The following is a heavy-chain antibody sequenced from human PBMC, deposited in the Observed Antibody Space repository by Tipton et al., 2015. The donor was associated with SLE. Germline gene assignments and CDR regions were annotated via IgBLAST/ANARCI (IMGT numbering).Heavy chain of an antibody. D-gene: IGHD3-10*01. J-gene: IGHJ3*02. Sequence: TLSLTCTVSGGSISSHYWSWIRQPPGKGLEWIGYIYYSGSTYYNPSLKSRVTISVDTSKNQFSLKLSSVTAADTAVYYCARGKREVRGVPMNCAFDIWGQGTMVTVSS. CDR1: GGSISSHY. V-gene: IGHV4-59*11. CDR2: IYYSGST. CDR3: ARGKREVRGVPMNCAFDI.